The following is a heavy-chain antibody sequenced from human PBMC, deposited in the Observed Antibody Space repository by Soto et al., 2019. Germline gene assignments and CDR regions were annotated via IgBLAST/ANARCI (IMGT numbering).Heavy chain of an antibody. CDR1: GGTFSSYA. D-gene: IGHD2-15*01. V-gene: IGHV1-69*13. CDR3: ARDKIVVVVAATLYYYYYGMDV. Sequence: GASVKVSCKASGGTFSSYAISWVRQAPGQGLEWMGGIIPIFGTANYAQKFQGRVTITADESTSTAYMELSSLRSEDTAVYYCARDKIVVVVAATLYYYYYGMDVWGQGTTVTVSS. J-gene: IGHJ6*02. CDR2: IIPIFGTA.